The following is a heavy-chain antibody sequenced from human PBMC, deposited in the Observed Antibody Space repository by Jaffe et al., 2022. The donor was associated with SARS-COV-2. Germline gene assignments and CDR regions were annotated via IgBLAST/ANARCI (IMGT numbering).Heavy chain of an antibody. Sequence: EVQLVESGGGLVQPGGSLRLSCAASGFTFSSYWMSWVRQAPGKGLEWVASIKQDGSEKYYVDSVKGRFTISRDNAKNSLYLQMTCLRAEDTAVYYCASGGNTPFDYWGQGTLVTVSS. D-gene: IGHD2-15*01. CDR3: ASGGNTPFDY. CDR1: GFTFSSYW. V-gene: IGHV3-7*01. CDR2: IKQDGSEK. J-gene: IGHJ4*02.